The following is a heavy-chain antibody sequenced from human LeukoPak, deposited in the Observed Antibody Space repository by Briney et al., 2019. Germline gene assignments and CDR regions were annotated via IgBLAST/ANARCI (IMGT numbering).Heavy chain of an antibody. CDR1: GYTFTTYY. J-gene: IGHJ4*02. D-gene: IGHD2-15*01. CDR3: ARDRSHLGYCSGGSCYDPTDRVHFDY. CDR2: INPNSGGT. V-gene: IGHV1-2*02. Sequence: ASVKVSCKTSGYTFTTYYMHWVRQAPGQGLEWMGWINPNSGGTDYAQKCQGRVTMTRDTSISTAYMELSRMRSDATAVYYCARDRSHLGYCSGGSCYDPTDRVHFDYWGQGTLVTVSS.